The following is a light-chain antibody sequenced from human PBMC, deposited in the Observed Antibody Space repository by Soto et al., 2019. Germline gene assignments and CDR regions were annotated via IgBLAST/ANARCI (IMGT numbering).Light chain of an antibody. J-gene: IGKJ5*01. V-gene: IGKV3-11*01. Sequence: EIILTQSPATLSLSPGERATLSCRASQSVKNYLAWYQQKPGQAPRLLIYDASNRATGVPARFSGSGSGTDFTLTISSLGPEDFAVYYCQQRGDWPPLTVGQGTRLEMK. CDR2: DAS. CDR1: QSVKNY. CDR3: QQRGDWPPLT.